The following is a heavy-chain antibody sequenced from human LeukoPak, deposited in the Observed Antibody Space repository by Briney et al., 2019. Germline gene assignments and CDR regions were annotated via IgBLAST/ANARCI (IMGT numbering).Heavy chain of an antibody. CDR2: IYYSGST. D-gene: IGHD1-26*01. CDR3: ARGRRGYSGSYSDAFDI. V-gene: IGHV4-39*07. CDR1: GDSISSSSSY. J-gene: IGHJ3*02. Sequence: SETLSLTCTVSGDSISSSSSYWGWIRQPPGEGLEWIGSIYYSGSTYYNTSLKSRVTISVDTSKNQFSLKLSSVTAADTAVYYCARGRRGYSGSYSDAFDIWGQGTMVTVSS.